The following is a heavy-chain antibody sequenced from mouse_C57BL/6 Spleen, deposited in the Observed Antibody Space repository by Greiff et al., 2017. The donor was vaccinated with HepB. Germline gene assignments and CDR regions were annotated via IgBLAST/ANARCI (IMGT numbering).Heavy chain of an antibody. CDR3: ARGGIYYDYDEYYFDY. Sequence: VKLVESGAELARPGASVKMSCKASGYTFTSYTMHWVKQRPGQGLEWIGYINPSSGYTKYNQKFKDKATLTADKSSSTAYMQLSSLTSEDSAVYYCARGGIYYDYDEYYFDYWGQGTTLTVSS. D-gene: IGHD2-4*01. CDR2: INPSSGYT. J-gene: IGHJ2*01. CDR1: GYTFTSYT. V-gene: IGHV1-4*01.